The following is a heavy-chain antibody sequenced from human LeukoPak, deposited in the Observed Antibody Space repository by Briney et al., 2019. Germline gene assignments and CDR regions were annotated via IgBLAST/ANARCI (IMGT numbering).Heavy chain of an antibody. V-gene: IGHV3-30*04. J-gene: IGHJ4*02. CDR1: GFTFSSYA. Sequence: GRSLRLSCAASGFTFSSYAMLWVRQAPGKGLEWVAVISYDGSNKYYADSVKGRFTISRDNSKNTLYLQMNSLRAEDTAVYYCARDGKMSDYVNFDYWGQGTLVTVSS. CDR3: ARDGKMSDYVNFDY. D-gene: IGHD3-16*01. CDR2: ISYDGSNK.